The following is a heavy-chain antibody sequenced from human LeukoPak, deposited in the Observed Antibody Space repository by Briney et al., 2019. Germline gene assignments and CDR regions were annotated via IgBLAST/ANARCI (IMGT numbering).Heavy chain of an antibody. CDR1: GFTFSSYG. V-gene: IGHV3-30*18. CDR3: AKPPEVGATVGYFDY. J-gene: IGHJ4*02. D-gene: IGHD1-26*01. CDR2: ISFDGSNQ. Sequence: GGSLRLSCAASGFTFSSYGIHWVRQAPGKGLEGVALISFDGSNQYYADSVKGRFTISRDNSKNTLYLQMNSLRAEDTAVYYCAKPPEVGATVGYFDYWGQGTLVTVSS.